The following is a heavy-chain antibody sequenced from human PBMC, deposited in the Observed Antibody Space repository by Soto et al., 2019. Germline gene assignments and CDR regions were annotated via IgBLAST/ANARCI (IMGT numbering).Heavy chain of an antibody. D-gene: IGHD3-3*01. CDR1: GYTFTSYD. V-gene: IGHV1-8*01. Sequence: ASVKVSCKASGYTFTSYDINWVRQATGQGLEWMGWMNPNSGNTGYAQKFQGRVTMTRNTSISTAYMELSSLRSEDTAVYYCARGSHLLRFLEWLLPRYYFDPWGQGTLVTVSS. CDR2: MNPNSGNT. CDR3: ARGSHLLRFLEWLLPRYYFDP. J-gene: IGHJ4*02.